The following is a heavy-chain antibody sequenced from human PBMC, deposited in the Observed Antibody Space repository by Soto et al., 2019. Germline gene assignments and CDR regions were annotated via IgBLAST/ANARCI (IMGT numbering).Heavy chain of an antibody. D-gene: IGHD1-26*01. CDR1: GYTFTSYP. J-gene: IGHJ4*02. Sequence: QVQLVQSGAEVKKPGASVKVACKASGYTFTSYPMHWVRQAPGQRPEWMGWINAGNGNTKYSQKFQGRVTITRDTSASTAYMELSSLRSEDTAVYYCARDVVATGDWGQGTLVTVSS. V-gene: IGHV1-3*01. CDR3: ARDVVATGD. CDR2: INAGNGNT.